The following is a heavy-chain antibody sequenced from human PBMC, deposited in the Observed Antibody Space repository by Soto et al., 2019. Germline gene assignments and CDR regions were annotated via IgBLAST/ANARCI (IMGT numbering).Heavy chain of an antibody. D-gene: IGHD2-2*01. CDR3: AREGPCSSTSCYSHPYFDY. Sequence: ASVKVSCKASGGTFSSYAISWVRQAPGQGLEWMGGIIPILGIANYAQKFQGRVTITADKSTSTAYMELSSLRSEDTAVYYCAREGPCSSTSCYSHPYFDYWGQGTLVTVSS. CDR2: IIPILGIA. V-gene: IGHV1-69*10. CDR1: GGTFSSYA. J-gene: IGHJ4*02.